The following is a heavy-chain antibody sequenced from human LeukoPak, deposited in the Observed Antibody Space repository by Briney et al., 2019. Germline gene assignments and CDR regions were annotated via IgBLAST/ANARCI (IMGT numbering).Heavy chain of an antibody. Sequence: ASVKVSCTASGYTFNNYYIHWLRQAPGQGLEWMGWINPNSAATNYVQYFEGRVTMTRDTSISTAYMELSRLRSDDTAVYYCARDDYGSGPASWGQGTLVTVSS. CDR1: GYTFNNYY. CDR2: INPNSAAT. V-gene: IGHV1-2*02. D-gene: IGHD3-10*01. J-gene: IGHJ4*02. CDR3: ARDDYGSGPAS.